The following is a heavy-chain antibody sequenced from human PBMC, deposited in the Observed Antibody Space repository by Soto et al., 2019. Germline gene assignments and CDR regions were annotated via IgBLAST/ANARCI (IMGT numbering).Heavy chain of an antibody. V-gene: IGHV5-51*01. CDR2: IYPGDSAT. Sequence: PGESLEISCKGSGFTFTRYWIAWVRQMPGKGLEWMGIIYPGDSATRYSPSFQGQVAISADKSNSTAYLQWSSLKASDTAMYYCARTTYNYDSSGPDALDIWGQGTLVTVSS. CDR1: GFTFTRYW. CDR3: ARTTYNYDSSGPDALDI. J-gene: IGHJ3*02. D-gene: IGHD3-22*01.